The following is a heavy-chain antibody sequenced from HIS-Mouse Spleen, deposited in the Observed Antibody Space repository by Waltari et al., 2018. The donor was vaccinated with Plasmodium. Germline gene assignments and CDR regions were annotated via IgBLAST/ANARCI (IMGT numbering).Heavy chain of an antibody. J-gene: IGHJ4*02. CDR1: GGSFSGYY. D-gene: IGHD3-10*01. CDR2: INHSGST. V-gene: IGHV4-34*01. Sequence: QVQLQQWGAGLLKPSETLSLTCAVYGGSFSGYYWSWIRQPPGKGLEWIGEINHSGSTNDNPSLKSRVTISVDTSKKQFSLKLSSVTAADTAVYYCASSGSGSYYYWGQGTLVTVSS. CDR3: ASSGSGSYYY.